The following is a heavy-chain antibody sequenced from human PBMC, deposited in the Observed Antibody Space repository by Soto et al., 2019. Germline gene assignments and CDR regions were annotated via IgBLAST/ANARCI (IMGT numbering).Heavy chain of an antibody. V-gene: IGHV4-30-4*01. CDR3: ARVGVSYYYDSSGLGPFDY. D-gene: IGHD3-22*01. CDR2: IYYSGST. Sequence: PSETLSLTCTVSGGSIISGDYYWMWIRQPPGKGLEWIGYIYYSGSTYYNPSLKSRVTISVDTSKNQFSLKLSSVTAADTAVYYCARVGVSYYYDSSGLGPFDYWGQGTLVTVSS. J-gene: IGHJ4*02. CDR1: GGSIISGDYY.